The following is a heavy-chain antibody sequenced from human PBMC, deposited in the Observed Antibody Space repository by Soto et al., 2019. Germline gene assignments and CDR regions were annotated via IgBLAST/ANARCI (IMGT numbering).Heavy chain of an antibody. J-gene: IGHJ4*02. CDR3: AKDRNYPRDCFHY. V-gene: IGHV3-23*01. Sequence: PGGSLRLSCAASGFTLSSYGMSWVRQAPGKGLEWVSAISPNGQGIYYADSVRGRFTISRDTFKNTLFLHMDSLRAEDTAVYYCAKDRNYPRDCFHYWGQGTLVTVSS. D-gene: IGHD1-7*01. CDR1: GFTLSSYG. CDR2: ISPNGQGI.